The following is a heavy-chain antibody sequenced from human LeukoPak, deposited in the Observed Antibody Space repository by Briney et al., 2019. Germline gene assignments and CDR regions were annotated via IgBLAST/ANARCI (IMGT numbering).Heavy chain of an antibody. D-gene: IGHD3-16*02. J-gene: IGHJ4*02. Sequence: PGGSLRLSCAASEFTFSSYWMHWVRQAPGKGLVWVSRINSDGSSTSYADSVKGRFTISRDNAKNTLYLQMNSLRAEDTAVYYCASVYYDYVWGSYRQALDYWGQGTLVTVSS. CDR3: ASVYYDYVWGSYRQALDY. CDR1: EFTFSSYW. V-gene: IGHV3-74*01. CDR2: INSDGSST.